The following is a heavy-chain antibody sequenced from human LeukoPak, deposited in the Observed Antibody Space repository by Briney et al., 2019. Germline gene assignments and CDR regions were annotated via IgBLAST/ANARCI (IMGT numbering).Heavy chain of an antibody. J-gene: IGHJ4*02. CDR2: IRFDGSNK. CDR3: AKDYDFWSGYYSPTRGYFDY. V-gene: IGHV3-30*02. Sequence: GGSLRLSCAASGFTFSSSGMHWVRQAPGKGLEWVAFIRFDGSNKYYADSVKGRFTISRDNSKNTLYLQMNSLRAEDAAVYYCAKDYDFWSGYYSPTRGYFDYWGQGALVTVSS. CDR1: GFTFSSSG. D-gene: IGHD3-3*01.